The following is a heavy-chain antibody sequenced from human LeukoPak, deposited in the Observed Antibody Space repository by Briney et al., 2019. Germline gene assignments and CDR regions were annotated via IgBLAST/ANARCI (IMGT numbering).Heavy chain of an antibody. Sequence: SETLSVTCAVYGGSFSGYYWSWIRQPPGKGLEWIGEINHSGSTNYNPSLKSRVTISVDTSKNQFSLKLSSVTAADTAVYYCARGLSDIPRGDAFDIWGQGTMVTVSS. CDR1: GGSFSGYY. D-gene: IGHD2-15*01. CDR3: ARGLSDIPRGDAFDI. CDR2: INHSGST. J-gene: IGHJ3*02. V-gene: IGHV4-34*01.